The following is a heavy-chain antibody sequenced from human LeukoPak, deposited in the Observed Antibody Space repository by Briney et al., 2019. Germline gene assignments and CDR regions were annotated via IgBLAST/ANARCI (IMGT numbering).Heavy chain of an antibody. V-gene: IGHV3-48*03. CDR1: GLILCNHE. CDR3: ARDRGLTLFYYGMDV. CDR2: ISSSGSTR. D-gene: IGHD2-21*01. Sequence: GGTLRLSCTASGLILCNHEMNWVRPATGKGLEWVSYISSSGSTRYYADSVKGRFTIARDNAKNSLYLQMNGLRAEDTAVYYCARDRGLTLFYYGMDVWGQGTTVTVSS. J-gene: IGHJ6*02.